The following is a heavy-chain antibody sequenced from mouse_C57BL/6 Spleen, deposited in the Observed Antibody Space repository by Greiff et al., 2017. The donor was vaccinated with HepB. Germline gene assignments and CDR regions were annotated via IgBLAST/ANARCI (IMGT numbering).Heavy chain of an antibody. V-gene: IGHV5-9-1*02. CDR3: TREDGEYYYAMDY. Sequence: EVKLVESGEGLVKPGGSLKLSCAASGFTFSSYAMSWVRQTPEKRLEWVAYISSGGDYIYYADTVKGRFTISRDNARNTLYLQMSSLKSEDTAMYYCTREDGEYYYAMDYWGQGTSVTVSS. CDR1: GFTFSSYA. CDR2: ISSGGDYI. J-gene: IGHJ4*01.